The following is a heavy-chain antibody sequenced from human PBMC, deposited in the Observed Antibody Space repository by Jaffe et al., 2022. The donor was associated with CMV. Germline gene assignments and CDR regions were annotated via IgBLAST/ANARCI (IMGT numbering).Heavy chain of an antibody. CDR2: IYPGDSDT. CDR3: VRQGLGLRWPENWFDP. D-gene: IGHD4-17*01. J-gene: IGHJ5*02. Sequence: EVQLVQSGAEVKKPGESLKISCKGSGYTFTNYWIGWVREMPGKGLEWMGIIYPGDSDTRYSPSFEGQVTISADKSINTAYLQWSSLKASDAAIYYCVRQGLGLRWPENWFDPWGQGTLVTVSS. CDR1: GYTFTNYW. V-gene: IGHV5-51*01.